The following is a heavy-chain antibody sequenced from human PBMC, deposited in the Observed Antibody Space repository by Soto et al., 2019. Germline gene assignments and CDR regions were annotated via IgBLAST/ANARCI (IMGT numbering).Heavy chain of an antibody. CDR1: GGTFSSYA. CDR2: INPSGGST. CDR3: ARDRRSDYSNYFYYYGMDV. Sequence: DSVKVSCKASGGTFSSYAISWVRQAPGQGLEWMGIINPSGGSTSYAQKFQGRVTMTRDTSTSTVYMELSSLRSEDTAVYYCARDRRSDYSNYFYYYGMDVWGQGTTVTVSS. J-gene: IGHJ6*02. V-gene: IGHV1-46*01. D-gene: IGHD4-4*01.